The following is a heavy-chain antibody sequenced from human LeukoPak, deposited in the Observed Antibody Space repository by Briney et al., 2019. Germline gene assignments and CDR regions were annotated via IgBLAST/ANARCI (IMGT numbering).Heavy chain of an antibody. V-gene: IGHV4-59*01. CDR3: ARDLVRGVINWLDP. D-gene: IGHD3-10*01. Sequence: PSETLSLTCTVSGGSISSYYWSWIRQPPGKGLEWIGYVYDSGSTNYNPPLKSRVTISIDTSKNQFSLKLSSVTAADTAVYYCARDLVRGVINWLDPWGQGTLVTVSS. CDR2: VYDSGST. CDR1: GGSISSYY. J-gene: IGHJ5*02.